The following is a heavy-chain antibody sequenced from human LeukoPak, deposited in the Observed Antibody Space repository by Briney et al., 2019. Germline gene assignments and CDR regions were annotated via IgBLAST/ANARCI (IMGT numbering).Heavy chain of an antibody. Sequence: PGGSLRLSCAASGFTFSSYGMHWVRQAPGQGLEWMGRINPNSGGTNYAQKFQGRVTMTRDTSISTAYMELSRLRSDDTAVYYCARDKATMPWGQGTLITVSS. J-gene: IGHJ4*02. CDR3: ARDKATMP. CDR2: INPNSGGT. CDR1: GFTFSSYG. D-gene: IGHD2-2*01. V-gene: IGHV1-2*06.